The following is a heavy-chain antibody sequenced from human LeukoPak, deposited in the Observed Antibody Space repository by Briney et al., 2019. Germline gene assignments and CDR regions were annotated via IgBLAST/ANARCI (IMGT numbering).Heavy chain of an antibody. D-gene: IGHD5-24*01. CDR1: GGSISSYY. CDR3: ARVGGATRFDY. Sequence: PSETLSLTCTVSGGSISSYYWSWIRQPPGKGLEWIGYIYYSGSTNYNPSLKSRVTISVDTSKKQFSLKLSSVTAADTAVYYWARVGGATRFDYGGQGTLATVSS. V-gene: IGHV4-59*01. CDR2: IYYSGST. J-gene: IGHJ4*02.